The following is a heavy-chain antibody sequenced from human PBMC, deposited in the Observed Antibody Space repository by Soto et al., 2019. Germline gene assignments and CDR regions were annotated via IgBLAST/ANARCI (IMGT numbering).Heavy chain of an antibody. CDR3: ARDCISTSCPSPYYYYGMDV. Sequence: PGGSLRLSCEASGFTFSDTWMTWVRQAPGKGLERVANINQDGSRKTYVDSVKGRFTISRDNAKNSLYLQMNSLRAEDTAVYYCARDCISTSCPSPYYYYGMDVWGQGTTVTVSS. CDR1: GFTFSDTW. V-gene: IGHV3-7*01. J-gene: IGHJ6*02. D-gene: IGHD2-2*01. CDR2: INQDGSRK.